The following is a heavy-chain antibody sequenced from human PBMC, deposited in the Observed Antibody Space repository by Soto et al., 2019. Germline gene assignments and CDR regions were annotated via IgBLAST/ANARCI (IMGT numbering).Heavy chain of an antibody. D-gene: IGHD6-6*01. CDR2: IYPGDSDT. CDR3: ASGLSSEGYYYYYGMDV. Sequence: PGESLKISCKGSGYSFTSYWIGWVRQMPGKGLEWMGIIYPGDSDTRYSPSLQGQVTISADKSISTAYLQWSSLKASDTAMYYCASGLSSEGYYYYYGMDVWGQGTTVTVSS. CDR1: GYSFTSYW. V-gene: IGHV5-51*01. J-gene: IGHJ6*02.